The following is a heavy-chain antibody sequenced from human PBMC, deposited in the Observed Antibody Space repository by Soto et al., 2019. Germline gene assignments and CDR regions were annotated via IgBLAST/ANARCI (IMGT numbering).Heavy chain of an antibody. V-gene: IGHV4-61*01. D-gene: IGHD6-13*01. J-gene: IGHJ6*02. CDR2: VYHTGST. Sequence: QVQLQESGPGLVKPSETLSLTCTVSGGSFKSGSYSWSWIRQPPGTGLEWVGYVYHTGSTSYNPSPTSRVSISLDAAKNPVSLTLTSVTAADTAIYYCARDRRGRADGFIYFYGMEVWGDGTSVSVS. CDR3: ARDRRGRADGFIYFYGMEV. CDR1: GGSFKSGSYS.